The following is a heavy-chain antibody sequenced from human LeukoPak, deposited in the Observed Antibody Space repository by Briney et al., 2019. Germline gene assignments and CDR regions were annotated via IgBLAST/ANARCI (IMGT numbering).Heavy chain of an antibody. CDR3: ARYDILTGYYNPFDY. V-gene: IGHV1-18*01. CDR1: GYTFTSYG. CDR2: ISAYDGNT. J-gene: IGHJ4*02. D-gene: IGHD3-9*01. Sequence: ASVKVSCKASGYTFTSYGITWVRQAPGQGLEWMGWISAYDGNTNHAQILQGRVTMTTDTSTSTAYMELRSLRSDDTAVYYCARYDILTGYYNPFDYWGQGTLVTVSS.